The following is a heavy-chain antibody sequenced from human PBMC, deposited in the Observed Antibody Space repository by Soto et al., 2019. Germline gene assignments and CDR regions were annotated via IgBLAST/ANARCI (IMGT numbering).Heavy chain of an antibody. CDR1: GGTFSSYT. CDR3: ARGDWLQDLTINWFDP. CDR2: IIPILGIA. V-gene: IGHV1-69*02. D-gene: IGHD2-21*01. J-gene: IGHJ5*02. Sequence: QVQLVQSGAEVKKPGSSVKVSCKASGGTFSSYTISWVRQAPGQGLEWMGRIIPILGIANYAQKFQGRVTITADKATSTAYMELSSMRSEDTAVYYCARGDWLQDLTINWFDPWGQGTLVTVSS.